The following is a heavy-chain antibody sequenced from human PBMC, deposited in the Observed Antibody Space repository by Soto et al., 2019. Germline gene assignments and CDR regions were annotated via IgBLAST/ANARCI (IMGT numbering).Heavy chain of an antibody. CDR1: GFSLSTSGVG. CDR2: IYWDDDK. Sequence: QITLKESGPTLVKPTQTLTLTCTFSGFSLSTSGVGVGWIRQPPGKALEWLALIYWDDDKRYSPSLKSRLTITKDTSKNQVVLTMTNMDPVDTATYYCALKGDGYRGFKYWGQGTLVTVSS. CDR3: ALKGDGYRGFKY. D-gene: IGHD5-12*01. V-gene: IGHV2-5*02. J-gene: IGHJ4*02.